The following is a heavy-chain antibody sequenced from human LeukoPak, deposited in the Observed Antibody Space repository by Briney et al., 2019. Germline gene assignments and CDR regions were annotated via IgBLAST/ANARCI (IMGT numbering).Heavy chain of an antibody. Sequence: SETLSLTCTVSGGSISSSSYYWGWIRQPPGKGLEWIGSIYYSGSTYYNPSLKSRVTISVDTSKNQFSLKLSSVTAADTAVYYCARQTYSSGWYEVNYMDVWGKGTTVTVSS. J-gene: IGHJ6*03. CDR2: IYYSGST. CDR3: ARQTYSSGWYEVNYMDV. V-gene: IGHV4-39*07. CDR1: GGSISSSSYY. D-gene: IGHD6-19*01.